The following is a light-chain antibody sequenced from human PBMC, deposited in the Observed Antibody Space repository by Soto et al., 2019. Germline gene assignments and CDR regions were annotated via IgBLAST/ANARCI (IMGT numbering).Light chain of an antibody. CDR3: QQFNSL. J-gene: IGKJ5*01. CDR1: QSISSN. CDR2: GSS. Sequence: EIVMTQSPATLSVSPGERATLSCRASQSISSNLAWYQQKPGQAPRFLIYGSSTRATGIPARFSGSGSGTEFTLTISSLQSEDFAVYYCQQFNSLFGQGTRLEIK. V-gene: IGKV3-15*01.